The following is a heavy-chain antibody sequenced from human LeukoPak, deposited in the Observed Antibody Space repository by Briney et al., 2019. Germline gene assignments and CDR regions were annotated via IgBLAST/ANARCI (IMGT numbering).Heavy chain of an antibody. D-gene: IGHD5-12*01. CDR2: IYHSGST. V-gene: IGHV4-38-2*02. CDR3: ARRVSSSGFDAFDV. J-gene: IGHJ3*01. CDR1: GYSISSGYY. Sequence: SETLSLTCTVSGYSISSGYYWGWIRPPPGKGLEWIGSIYHSGSTYYNPSLKSRVTISVDTSKNQFSLKLSSVTAADTAVYYCARRVSSSGFDAFDVWGQGTMVTVSS.